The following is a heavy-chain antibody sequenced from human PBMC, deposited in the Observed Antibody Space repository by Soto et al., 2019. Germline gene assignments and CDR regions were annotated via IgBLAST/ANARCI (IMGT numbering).Heavy chain of an antibody. J-gene: IGHJ4*02. CDR2: IKQDGSEK. V-gene: IGHV3-7*03. CDR1: GFTFSSYW. D-gene: IGHD3-16*02. CDR3: ARDSSSPYVWGSYRLPTNDY. Sequence: GGSLRLSCAASGFTFSSYWMSWVRQAPGKGLEWVANIKQDGSEKYYVDSVKGRFTVSRDNAKNSLYLQMNSLRAEDTAVYYCARDSSSPYVWGSYRLPTNDYWGQGTLVTVSS.